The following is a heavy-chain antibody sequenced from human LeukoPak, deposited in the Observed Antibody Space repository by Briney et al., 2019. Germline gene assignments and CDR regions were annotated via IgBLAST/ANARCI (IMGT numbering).Heavy chain of an antibody. Sequence: PGGSLRLSCAASGFTFSSYWMSWVRQAPGKGLEWVANIKQDGSEKYYVDSVKGRFTISRDNAKNSLYLQMNSLRAEDTAVYYCARDRLSPGGEGDFDYWGQGTLVTVSS. CDR3: ARDRLSPGGEGDFDY. V-gene: IGHV3-7*01. CDR2: IKQDGSEK. J-gene: IGHJ4*02. D-gene: IGHD6-25*01. CDR1: GFTFSSYW.